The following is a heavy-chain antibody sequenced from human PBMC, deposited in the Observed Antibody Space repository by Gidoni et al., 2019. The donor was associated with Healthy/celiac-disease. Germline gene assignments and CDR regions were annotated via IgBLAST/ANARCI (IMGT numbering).Heavy chain of an antibody. D-gene: IGHD3-22*01. CDR1: GFTFSSYA. CDR2: ISGSGGST. J-gene: IGHJ3*02. V-gene: IGHV3-23*01. Sequence: EVQLFESGGGLVQPGGSLRRSCAASGFTFSSYAMSWVRQAPGKGLEWGSAISGSGGSTYYADSVKGRFTISRDNSKNTLYLQMNSRRAEDTAVYYCAKSTSSGYYYINAFDIWGQGTMVTVSS. CDR3: AKSTSSGYYYINAFDI.